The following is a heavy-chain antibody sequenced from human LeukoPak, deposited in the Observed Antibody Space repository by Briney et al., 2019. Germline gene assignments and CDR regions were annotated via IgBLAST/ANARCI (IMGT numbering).Heavy chain of an antibody. V-gene: IGHV3-7*03. CDR2: IKQDGSEK. J-gene: IGHJ4*02. CDR1: GFTFSRYW. CDR3: ARDIGYSSGWYALDY. Sequence: GGSLRLSCTVSGFTFSRYWMSWVRQAPGKGLEWVANIKQDGSEKHYVDSVKGRFTITRDNAKNSLYLQMNSLRAEDTAVYYSARDIGYSSGWYALDYWGQGTLVTVSS. D-gene: IGHD6-19*01.